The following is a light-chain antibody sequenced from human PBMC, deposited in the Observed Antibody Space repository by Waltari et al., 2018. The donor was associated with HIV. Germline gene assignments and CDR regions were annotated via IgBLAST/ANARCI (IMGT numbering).Light chain of an antibody. CDR3: AAWDDSLHGEL. J-gene: IGLJ2*01. Sequence: QSVLTQTPSLSGTPGQRVTISCSGGYSNIGSNTVNWYQQFPGTAPRLLIYSNNQMPSGVPDRCSGSKSGTSASLVISELQSQDEADYHCAAWDDSLHGELFGGGTKLTVL. CDR2: SNN. V-gene: IGLV1-44*01. CDR1: YSNIGSNT.